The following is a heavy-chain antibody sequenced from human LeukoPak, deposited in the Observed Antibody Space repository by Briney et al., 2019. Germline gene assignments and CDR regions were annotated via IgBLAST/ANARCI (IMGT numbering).Heavy chain of an antibody. CDR1: GYTFTSYD. CDR2: MNPNSGNT. V-gene: IGHV1-8*01. Sequence: ASVKVSCKASGYTFTSYDINWVRQATGQGLEWMGWMNPNSGNTGYAQKFQGRDTMTRNTSISTAYMELSSLRSEDTAVYYCAREAVVPYYYYMDVWGKGTTVTVSS. D-gene: IGHD2-15*01. J-gene: IGHJ6*03. CDR3: AREAVVPYYYYMDV.